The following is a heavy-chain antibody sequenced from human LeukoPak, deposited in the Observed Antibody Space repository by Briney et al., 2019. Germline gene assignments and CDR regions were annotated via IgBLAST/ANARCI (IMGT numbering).Heavy chain of an antibody. CDR3: AKSLYDYVWGSYLLDY. J-gene: IGHJ4*02. Sequence: GGSLRLSCAASGFTFDDYAMHWVRQAPGKGLEWVSGISWNSGSIGYADTVKGRFTISRDNAKNSVYLQMNSLRAEDTALYYCAKSLYDYVWGSYLLDYWGQGTLVTVSS. CDR1: GFTFDDYA. CDR2: ISWNSGSI. V-gene: IGHV3-9*01. D-gene: IGHD3-16*02.